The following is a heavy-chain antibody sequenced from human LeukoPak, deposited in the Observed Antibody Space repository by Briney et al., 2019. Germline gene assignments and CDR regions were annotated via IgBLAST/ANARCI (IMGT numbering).Heavy chain of an antibody. CDR1: GGSFSGYY. CDR3: ARLPSYGGNSGYFQH. CDR2: INHSGST. J-gene: IGHJ1*01. Sequence: SETLSLTCAVYGGSFSGYYWSWIRQPPGKGLEWIGEINHSGSTNYNPSLKSRVAISVGTSKNQFSLKLSSVTAADTAVYYCARLPSYGGNSGYFQHWGQGTLVTVSS. V-gene: IGHV4-34*01. D-gene: IGHD4-23*01.